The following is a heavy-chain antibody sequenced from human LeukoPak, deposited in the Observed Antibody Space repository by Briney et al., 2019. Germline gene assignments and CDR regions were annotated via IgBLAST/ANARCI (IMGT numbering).Heavy chain of an antibody. J-gene: IGHJ4*02. CDR3: ATADY. CDR2: IYSGGST. V-gene: IGHV3-53*01. CDR1: GFTFSSYW. Sequence: GGSLRLSCAASGFTFSSYWMHWVRQAPGKGLEWVSVIYSGGSTYYADSVKGRFTISRDNSKNTLYLQMNSLRAEDTAVYYCATADYWGQGTLVTVSS.